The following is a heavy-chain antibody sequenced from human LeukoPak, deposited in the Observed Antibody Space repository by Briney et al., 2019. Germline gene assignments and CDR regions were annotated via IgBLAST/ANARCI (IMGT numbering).Heavy chain of an antibody. CDR1: GGSISSYY. Sequence: SETLSLTCTVSGGSISSYYWSWIRQPPGKGLEWVGYIYYSGSTNYNPSLKSRVTIAVDTSKNQFSLKLSSVTAADTAVYYCAVYLLGFDYWGQGTLVTVSS. CDR2: IYYSGST. V-gene: IGHV4-59*01. D-gene: IGHD3-16*01. J-gene: IGHJ4*02. CDR3: AVYLLGFDY.